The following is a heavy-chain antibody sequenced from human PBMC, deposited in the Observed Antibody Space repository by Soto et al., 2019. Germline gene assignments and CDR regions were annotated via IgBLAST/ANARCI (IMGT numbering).Heavy chain of an antibody. V-gene: IGHV3-48*03. Sequence: GPLRLSCSASGFTFSSYEMNWVRQAPGKGLEWVSYISSSGSTIYYADSVKGRFTISRDNAKNSLYLQMNSLRAEDTAVYYCARVIDKMIAARPDPFDIWGQGTMVTVSS. J-gene: IGHJ3*02. D-gene: IGHD6-6*01. CDR3: ARVIDKMIAARPDPFDI. CDR2: ISSSGSTI. CDR1: GFTFSSYE.